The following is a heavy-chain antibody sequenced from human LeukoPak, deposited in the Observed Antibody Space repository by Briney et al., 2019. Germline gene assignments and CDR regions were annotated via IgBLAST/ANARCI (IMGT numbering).Heavy chain of an antibody. CDR2: INAGNGNT. Sequence: ASVKVSRKASGYTFTSYALHWVRQAPGQRLEWMGWINAGNGNTKYSQKFRGRVTITRDTSASTAYMELSSLRSEDTAVYYCARDLGYSYGYDYWGQGTLVTVSS. CDR1: GYTFTSYA. V-gene: IGHV1-3*01. J-gene: IGHJ4*02. D-gene: IGHD5-18*01. CDR3: ARDLGYSYGYDY.